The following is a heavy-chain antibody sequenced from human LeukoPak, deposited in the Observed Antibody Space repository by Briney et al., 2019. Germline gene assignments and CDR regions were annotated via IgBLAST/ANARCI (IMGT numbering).Heavy chain of an antibody. Sequence: GGSLRLSCAASGFTFSSYEMNWVRQAPGKGLEWVSYISSSGSSIYYADSVKGRFTISRDNAKNSLFLQMNSLRGEDTAVYYCARSPGTGTVDYWGQGALVSVSS. CDR3: ARSPGTGTVDY. V-gene: IGHV3-48*03. CDR1: GFTFSSYE. J-gene: IGHJ4*02. D-gene: IGHD1-1*01. CDR2: ISSSGSSI.